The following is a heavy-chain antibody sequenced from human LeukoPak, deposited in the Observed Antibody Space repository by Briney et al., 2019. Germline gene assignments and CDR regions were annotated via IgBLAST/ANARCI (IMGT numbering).Heavy chain of an antibody. CDR3: ARARNPKDGAFDI. CDR2: INPNSGGT. CDR1: GYTFTGYY. J-gene: IGHJ3*02. Sequence: ASVKVSCKASGYTFTGYYMHWVRQAPGQGLEWMGWINPNSGGTNYAQKFQGRVTMTRDTSTSTVYMELSSLRSEDTAVYYCARARNPKDGAFDIWGQGTMVTVSS. V-gene: IGHV1-2*02.